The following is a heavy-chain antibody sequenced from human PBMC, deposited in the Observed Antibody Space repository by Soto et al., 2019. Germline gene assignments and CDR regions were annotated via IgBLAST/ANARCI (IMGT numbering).Heavy chain of an antibody. CDR3: ARENYGYAPWVGERGGFDY. D-gene: IGHD2-2*01. V-gene: IGHV4-59*01. CDR2: IYYSGST. J-gene: IGHJ4*02. Sequence: SQTLSLTCTVSGGSISSYYWSWIRQPPGKGLEWIGYIYYSGSTNYNPSLKSRVTISVDTSKNQFSLKLSSVTAADTAVYYCARENYGYAPWVGERGGFDYWGQGTLVTVSS. CDR1: GGSISSYY.